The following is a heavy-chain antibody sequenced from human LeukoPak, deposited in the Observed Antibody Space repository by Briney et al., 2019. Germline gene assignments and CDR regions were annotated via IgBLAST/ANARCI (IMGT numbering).Heavy chain of an antibody. CDR3: ARDIYDFWSGYFDY. V-gene: IGHV1-69*05. D-gene: IGHD3-3*01. CDR1: GGTFSSYA. Sequence: ASVKVSCKASGGTFSSYAISWVRQAPGQGLEWMGGIIPIFGTANYAQKFQGRVTITTDESTSTAYMELSSLRSEDTAVYYCARDIYDFWSGYFDYWGQRTLVTLSS. CDR2: IIPIFGTA. J-gene: IGHJ4*02.